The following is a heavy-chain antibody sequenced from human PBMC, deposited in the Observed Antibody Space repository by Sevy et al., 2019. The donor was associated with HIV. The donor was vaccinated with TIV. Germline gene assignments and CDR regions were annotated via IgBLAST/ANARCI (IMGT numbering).Heavy chain of an antibody. CDR1: GGTFSSYA. D-gene: IGHD2-2*01. V-gene: IGHV1-69*13. Sequence: ASVKVYCKASGGTFSSYAISWVRQAPGQGLEWMGGIIPIFGTANYAQKFQGRVTITADESTSTAYMELSSLRSEDTAVYYCATERYCSSTSCLGGLDPRGQGTLVTVSS. CDR3: ATERYCSSTSCLGGLDP. CDR2: IIPIFGTA. J-gene: IGHJ5*02.